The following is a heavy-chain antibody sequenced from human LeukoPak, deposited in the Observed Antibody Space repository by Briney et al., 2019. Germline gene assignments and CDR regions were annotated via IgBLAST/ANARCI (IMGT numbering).Heavy chain of an antibody. J-gene: IGHJ4*02. CDR3: AKAVAGTGDY. CDR2: ISSSGTNM. V-gene: IGHV3-21*04. D-gene: IGHD6-19*01. Sequence: PGGSLRLSCEASGFIFNGYTMNWVRQAPGKGLEWVSSISSSGTNMYYADSVKGRFTISRDNAKNSLSLQMNSLRAEDTAVYYCAKAVAGTGDYWGQGTLVTVSS. CDR1: GFIFNGYT.